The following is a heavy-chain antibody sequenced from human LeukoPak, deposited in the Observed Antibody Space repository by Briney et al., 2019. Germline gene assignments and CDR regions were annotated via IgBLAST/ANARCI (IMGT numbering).Heavy chain of an antibody. Sequence: SETLSLTCTVSVGSISSGCYYWRWIRQHPGKGLEWIGYIYYSGSTYSNPSLKSRVTISVDTSKNQFSLKLSSVTAADTAVYYCARVGDIVVVPTANRVWFDPWGQGTLVTVSS. J-gene: IGHJ5*02. V-gene: IGHV4-31*03. CDR2: IYYSGST. D-gene: IGHD2-2*01. CDR1: VGSISSGCYY. CDR3: ARVGDIVVVPTANRVWFDP.